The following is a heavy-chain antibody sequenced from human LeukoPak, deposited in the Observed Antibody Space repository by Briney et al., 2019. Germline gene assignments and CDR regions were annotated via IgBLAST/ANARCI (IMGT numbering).Heavy chain of an antibody. CDR2: ISGSGGST. CDR1: GFTFSSYA. V-gene: IGHV3-23*01. CDR3: EKTIVGATRTQYYFDY. J-gene: IGHJ4*02. D-gene: IGHD1-26*01. Sequence: GGSLRLSCAASGFTFSSYAMSWVRQAPGKGPELVSAISGSGGSTYYADSVKGRFTISRDNSKNTLYLQMNSLRAEDTAVYYCEKTIVGATRTQYYFDYWGQGTLVTVSS.